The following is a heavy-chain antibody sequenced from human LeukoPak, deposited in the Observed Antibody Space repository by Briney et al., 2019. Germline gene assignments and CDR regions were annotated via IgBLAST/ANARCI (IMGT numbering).Heavy chain of an antibody. CDR2: TSQDESHR. CDR1: GFTFGSYT. V-gene: IGHV3-30*04. Sequence: GRSLRLSCAASGFTFGSYTMHWVRQAPGKGLEWVAVTSQDESHRYYADSVKGRFTISRDNSQNTLFLQINSLRAEDTAVYYCARDPVSGIPGYFDHWGQGTLVTVSS. CDR3: ARDPVSGIPGYFDH. D-gene: IGHD3-10*01. J-gene: IGHJ4*02.